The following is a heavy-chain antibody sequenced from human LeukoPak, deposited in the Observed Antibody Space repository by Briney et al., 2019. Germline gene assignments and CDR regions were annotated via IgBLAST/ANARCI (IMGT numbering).Heavy chain of an antibody. V-gene: IGHV3-23*01. CDR3: AKPEIAVHAINYFFDY. Sequence: GGSLRLSCDASGFTFSNYAMSWVRQAPGKGLEWVSSISGSGDTTYHANSVKGRFTISRDNSKNTLYLQMNSLRAEDTAVYYCAKPEIAVHAINYFFDYWGQGTLVTVSS. CDR1: GFTFSNYA. D-gene: IGHD6-19*01. CDR2: ISGSGDTT. J-gene: IGHJ4*02.